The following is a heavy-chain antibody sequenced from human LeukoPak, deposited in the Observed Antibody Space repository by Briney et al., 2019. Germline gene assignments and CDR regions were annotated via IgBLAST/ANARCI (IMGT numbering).Heavy chain of an antibody. Sequence: GGSLRLSCAASGFTFDDYAMHWVRQAPGKGLEWVSGISWNSGSIGYADSVKGRFTTSRDNAKNSLYLQMNSLRAEDTAVYYCARDTYYDFWSGYYPLYYYYYMDVWGKGTTVTVSS. J-gene: IGHJ6*03. CDR1: GFTFDDYA. V-gene: IGHV3-9*01. CDR2: ISWNSGSI. CDR3: ARDTYYDFWSGYYPLYYYYYMDV. D-gene: IGHD3-3*01.